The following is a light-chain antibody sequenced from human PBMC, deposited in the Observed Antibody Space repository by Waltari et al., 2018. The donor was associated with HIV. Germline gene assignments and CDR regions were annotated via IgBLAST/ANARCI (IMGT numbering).Light chain of an antibody. CDR3: AAWDDSLSGSWV. J-gene: IGLJ3*02. Sequence: SVMTQPPSASGTPGQRVTTSCSGSSSNIGRNSVNWYRQLPGTPPKHRIYRNKQRPSVVPDRFSGSKAGTSASLAISGLRSEDEADYYCAAWDDSLSGSWVFGGGTQVTVL. CDR1: SSNIGRNS. CDR2: RNK. V-gene: IGLV1-47*01.